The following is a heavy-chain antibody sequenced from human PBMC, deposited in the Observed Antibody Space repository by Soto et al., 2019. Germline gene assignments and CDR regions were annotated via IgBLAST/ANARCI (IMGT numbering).Heavy chain of an antibody. Sequence: PGESLKISCKGSGYSFTIYWISWVRQMPGKGLEWMGRIDPSDSYTNYSPSFQGHVTISADKSISTAYLQWSSLKASDTAMYYCARTGSPDYYYYYGMDVWGQGTTVTVSS. J-gene: IGHJ6*02. CDR2: IDPSDSYT. CDR1: GYSFTIYW. V-gene: IGHV5-10-1*01. D-gene: IGHD6-6*01. CDR3: ARTGSPDYYYYYGMDV.